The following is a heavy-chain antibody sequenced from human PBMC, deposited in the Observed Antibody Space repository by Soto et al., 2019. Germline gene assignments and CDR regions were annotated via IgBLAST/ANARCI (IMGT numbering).Heavy chain of an antibody. CDR3: ARDHYDSTGHDKYYYHGMED. Sequence: QVQLVQSGAEVKKPGSSVKVSCKASGGTFNNYAITWVRQAPGQGLEWMGGIVPIFGTPKYAQKFQGRVTITADKSTNMAYMELGSLRSEDTAVYFCARDHYDSTGHDKYYYHGMEDWGQGTTVTVSS. CDR1: GGTFNNYA. CDR2: IVPIFGTP. D-gene: IGHD3-22*01. V-gene: IGHV1-69*06. J-gene: IGHJ6*02.